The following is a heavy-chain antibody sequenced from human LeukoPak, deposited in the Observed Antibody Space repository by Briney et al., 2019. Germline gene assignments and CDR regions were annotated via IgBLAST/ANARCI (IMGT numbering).Heavy chain of an antibody. CDR1: VFTFSSYD. Sequence: GGSLRLSCAASVFTFSSYDMHWVRQAPGKGLEWVSAIGTDGDTYYRASVKGRFTISRENARKSLHLQMNSLRVGDTAVYYCVRAGYGLDYWGQGILVTVSS. CDR2: IGTDGDT. J-gene: IGHJ4*02. V-gene: IGHV3-13*04. CDR3: VRAGYGLDY. D-gene: IGHD5-18*01.